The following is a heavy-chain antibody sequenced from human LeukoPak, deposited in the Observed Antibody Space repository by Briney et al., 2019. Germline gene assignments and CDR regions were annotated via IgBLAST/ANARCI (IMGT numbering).Heavy chain of an antibody. J-gene: IGHJ4*02. CDR2: IYFTGNHI. V-gene: IGHV3-21*01. D-gene: IGHD3-3*02. Sequence: GGSLRFSCVTSGFTFSRYSMRWVRQAPGKGLEWVSSIYFTGNHISYADSVKGRFTISRDNAKNSLYLQMDSLRAEDTAVYYCAREFSTVGNFDYWGQGTLVTVSS. CDR1: GFTFSRYS. CDR3: AREFSTVGNFDY.